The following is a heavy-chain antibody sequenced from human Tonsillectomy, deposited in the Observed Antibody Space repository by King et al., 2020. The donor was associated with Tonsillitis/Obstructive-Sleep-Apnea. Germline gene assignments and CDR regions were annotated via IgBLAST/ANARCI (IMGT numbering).Heavy chain of an antibody. CDR2: VYYSGST. D-gene: IGHD3-22*01. CDR3: ARILGSGSRLDY. CDR1: GVSISSKNYY. V-gene: IGHV4-39*01. J-gene: IGHJ4*02. Sequence: LQLQESGPGLVKPSETLSLTCTVTGVSISSKNYYWGWIRQPPGKGLEWIGSVYYSGSTHYNPSLKSRGTISVATSKNQVSLRLSSVTAADTAIYYCARILGSGSRLDYWGQGTLATVSS.